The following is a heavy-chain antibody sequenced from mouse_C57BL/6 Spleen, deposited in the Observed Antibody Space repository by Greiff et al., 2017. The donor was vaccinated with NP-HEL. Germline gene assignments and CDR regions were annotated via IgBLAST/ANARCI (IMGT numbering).Heavy chain of an antibody. CDR2: ISYDGSN. V-gene: IGHV3-6*01. D-gene: IGHD1-1*01. Sequence: EVQLQQSGPGLVKPSQSLSLTCSVTGYSITSGYYWNWIRQFPGNKLEWMGYISYDGSNNYNPSLKNRISITRDTSKNQFFLKLNSVTTEDTATYYCARERDGSSYEDYAMDYWGQGTSVTVSS. J-gene: IGHJ4*01. CDR1: GYSITSGYY. CDR3: ARERDGSSYEDYAMDY.